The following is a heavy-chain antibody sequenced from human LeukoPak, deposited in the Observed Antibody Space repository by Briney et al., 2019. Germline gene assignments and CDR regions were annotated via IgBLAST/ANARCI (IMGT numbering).Heavy chain of an antibody. D-gene: IGHD1-26*01. CDR2: IYYSGST. CDR3: ARTIVGAHHY. J-gene: IGHJ4*02. CDR1: GGSISSYY. Sequence: SETLSLTRTVSGGSISSYYWSWIRQPPGKGLEWIGYIYYSGSTNYNPSLKSRVTISVDTSKNQFSLKLSSVTAADTAVYYCARTIVGAHHYWGQGTLVTDSS. V-gene: IGHV4-59*01.